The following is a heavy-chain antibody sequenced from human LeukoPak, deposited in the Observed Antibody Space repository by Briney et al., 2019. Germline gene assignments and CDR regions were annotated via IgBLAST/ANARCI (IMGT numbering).Heavy chain of an antibody. CDR1: GGSISTYY. D-gene: IGHD1-26*01. J-gene: IGHJ5*02. CDR3: ARGLVGTTGEQNWFDP. Sequence: SETLSLTCTVSGGSISTYYWSWIRQPAGKGLEWIGRIHTSRSANYNPSLKSRVTISVDKNQFSLKLSSVIAADTAVYYCARGLVGTTGEQNWFDPWGQGTLVTVSS. V-gene: IGHV4-4*07. CDR2: IHTSRSA.